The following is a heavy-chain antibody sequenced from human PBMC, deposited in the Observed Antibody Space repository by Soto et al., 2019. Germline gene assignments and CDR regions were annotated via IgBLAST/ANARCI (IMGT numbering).Heavy chain of an antibody. CDR3: TTGYATIDYYGMDV. D-gene: IGHD5-12*01. CDR1: DFTFVEAW. CDR2: IKTKTDGGTT. V-gene: IGHV3-15*07. Sequence: GGSQRLSCAASDFTFVEAWMNWVRRDPGKGLEWVGRIKTKTDGGTTDYAAPVKGRFVISRDDSKNTLYLQMNSLKTEDAAVYYCTTGYATIDYYGMDVWGQGTTVTVSS. J-gene: IGHJ6*02.